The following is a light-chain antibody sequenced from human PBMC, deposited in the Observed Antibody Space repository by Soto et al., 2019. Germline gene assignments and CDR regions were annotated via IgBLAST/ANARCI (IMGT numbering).Light chain of an antibody. CDR3: QTWGTGIQV. V-gene: IGLV4-69*01. J-gene: IGLJ2*01. Sequence: QTVVTQSPSASASLGASVKLTCTLSSGHSSYAIAWHQQQPEKGPRYLMKLNSDGSHSKGDGIPDRFSGSSSGAERYLTISSLQSEDKADYYCQTWGTGIQVFGGGTKVTVL. CDR1: SGHSSYA. CDR2: LNSDGSH.